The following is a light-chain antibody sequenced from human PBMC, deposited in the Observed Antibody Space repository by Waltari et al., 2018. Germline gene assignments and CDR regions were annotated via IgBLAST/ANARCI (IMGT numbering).Light chain of an antibody. CDR1: QSVSSD. J-gene: IGKJ1*01. V-gene: IGKV3-15*01. Sequence: EIVMTQSPATLSVSPGERATLSCWASQSVSSDLAWYQHKPGQAPRLLIYGASTRATGIPATFSGSVSGTEFTLTISSLQSDDFAFYYCQQYSDWPQTFGQGTKVEIK. CDR3: QQYSDWPQT. CDR2: GAS.